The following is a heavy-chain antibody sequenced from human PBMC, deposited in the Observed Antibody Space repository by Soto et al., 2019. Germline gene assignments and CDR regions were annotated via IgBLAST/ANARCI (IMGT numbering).Heavy chain of an antibody. J-gene: IGHJ6*02. CDR1: GFDFNNAW. V-gene: IGHV3-15*01. CDR3: TTDDQLPAGVYHYALDV. CDR2: IRSRPDGGTT. D-gene: IGHD2-2*01. Sequence: GGSLRLSCAASGFDFNNAWLSWLRQAPGKGLEWVGRIRSRPDGGTTDYAAPVKGRFTISRDDSKTTLYLRMNNLKPEDTAIYYSTTDDQLPAGVYHYALDVWGQGTTVTVSS.